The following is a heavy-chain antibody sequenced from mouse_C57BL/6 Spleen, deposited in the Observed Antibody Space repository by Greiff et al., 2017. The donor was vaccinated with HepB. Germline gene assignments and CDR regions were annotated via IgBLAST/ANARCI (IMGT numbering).Heavy chain of an antibody. V-gene: IGHV5-17*01. CDR2: ISSGSSTI. Sequence: EVKLVESGGGLVKPGGSLKLSCAASGFTFSDYGMHWVRQAPEKGLEWVAYISSGSSTIYYADTVKGRFTISRDNAKNTLFLQMTSLRSEDTAMYYCARGAYGSSYDYAMDYWGQGTSVTVSS. J-gene: IGHJ4*01. CDR3: ARGAYGSSYDYAMDY. D-gene: IGHD1-1*01. CDR1: GFTFSDYG.